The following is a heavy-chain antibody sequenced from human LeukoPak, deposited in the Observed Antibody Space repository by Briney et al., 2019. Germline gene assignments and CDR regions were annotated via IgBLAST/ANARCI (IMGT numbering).Heavy chain of an antibody. J-gene: IGHJ5*02. CDR3: ARECSHGSGYTKENWFDP. CDR1: GGSISSGDYY. V-gene: IGHV4-30-4*01. D-gene: IGHD3-22*01. Sequence: SQTLSLTCTVSGGSISSGDYYWSWIRQPPGKGLEWIGYIYYSGSTYYNPSLKSRVTISVDTSKNQFSLKLSSVTAADTAVYYCARECSHGSGYTKENWFDPWGQGTLVTVSS. CDR2: IYYSGST.